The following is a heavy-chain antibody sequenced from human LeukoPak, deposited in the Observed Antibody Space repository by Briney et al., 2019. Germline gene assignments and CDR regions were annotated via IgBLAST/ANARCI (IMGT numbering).Heavy chain of an antibody. CDR1: GFTFSRYA. CDR2: ISSNGGST. CDR3: VKSGSYYNEPYYFDY. Sequence: PGGSPRLSCSASGFTFSRYAMHWVRQAPGKGLEYVSGISSNGGSTYYEDSVKGRFTISRDNSKNTLYLQMSSLRAEDTAVYYCVKSGSYYNEPYYFDYWGQGTLVTVSS. D-gene: IGHD3-10*01. V-gene: IGHV3-64D*06. J-gene: IGHJ4*02.